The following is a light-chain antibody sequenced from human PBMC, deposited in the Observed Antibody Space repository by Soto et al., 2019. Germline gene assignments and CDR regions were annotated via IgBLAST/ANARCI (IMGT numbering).Light chain of an antibody. J-gene: IGLJ1*01. CDR1: SNVVCGYNY. V-gene: IGLV2-14*01. CDR2: DVS. Sequence: QSVLTQPASVSASPGQSITISCTGTSNVVCGYNYVSWYQQHPGKAPKLMIYDVSNRPSGVSDRFSGSKSGNTASLTISGLQAEDEADYYCNSYTSSSTHVFGTGTKVTVL. CDR3: NSYTSSSTHV.